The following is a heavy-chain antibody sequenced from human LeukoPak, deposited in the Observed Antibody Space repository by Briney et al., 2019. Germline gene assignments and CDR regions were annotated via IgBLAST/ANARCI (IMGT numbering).Heavy chain of an antibody. CDR2: ISSSSTYT. CDR3: ARSLRRDCDSTSCWAALDI. J-gene: IGHJ3*02. D-gene: IGHD2-2*01. V-gene: IGHV3-11*03. Sequence: GGSLRLSCAASGFTFSDYYTSWIRQAPGKGLEWVSYISSSSTYTNYADSVKGRFTISRDNAKNSLYLQMNSLRAEDTAVYYCARSLRRDCDSTSCWAALDIWGQGTMVTVSS. CDR1: GFTFSDYY.